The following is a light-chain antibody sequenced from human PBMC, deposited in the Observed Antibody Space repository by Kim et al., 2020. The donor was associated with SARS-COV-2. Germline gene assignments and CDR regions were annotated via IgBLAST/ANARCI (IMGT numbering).Light chain of an antibody. CDR1: SSDIGGYNY. V-gene: IGLV2-8*01. CDR2: EVS. Sequence: QSALTQPPSASGSPGQSVTISCTGTSSDIGGYNYVSWYQQYPGKAPKLMIYEVSKRPSGVPDRFSGSKSGNTASLTVSGLQAEDEADYYCSSYGGRSNLIFGGGTQLTVL. J-gene: IGLJ2*01. CDR3: SSYGGRSNLI.